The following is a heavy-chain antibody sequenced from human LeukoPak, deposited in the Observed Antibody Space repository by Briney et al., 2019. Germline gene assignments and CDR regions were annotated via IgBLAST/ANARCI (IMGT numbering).Heavy chain of an antibody. CDR2: TSSSSSYI. Sequence: GGSLRLSCAASGFTFSGYDMSWVRQAPGKGLEWVSYTSSSSSYIYYADSVKGRFTISRDNAKNSLYLQMNSLRAEDTAVYYCARDLGHSSSVYFDYWGQGTLVTVSS. J-gene: IGHJ4*02. CDR3: ARDLGHSSSVYFDY. CDR1: GFTFSGYD. D-gene: IGHD6-6*01. V-gene: IGHV3-21*01.